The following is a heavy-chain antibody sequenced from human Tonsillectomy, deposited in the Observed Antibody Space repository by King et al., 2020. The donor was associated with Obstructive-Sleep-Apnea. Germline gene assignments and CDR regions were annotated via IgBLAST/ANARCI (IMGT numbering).Heavy chain of an antibody. Sequence: QLVESGGGLVQPGRSLRLSCATSGFRFDDYAMHCVRQAPGKGLEWVSGINWNSGYIGYADSVKGRFTISRDNAKNSLSLQMNSLRAEDTALYYCVKDRAGGVPDAFDIWGQGTMVTVSS. CDR2: INWNSGYI. CDR1: GFRFDDYA. CDR3: VKDRAGGVPDAFDI. J-gene: IGHJ3*02. D-gene: IGHD3-16*01. V-gene: IGHV3-9*01.